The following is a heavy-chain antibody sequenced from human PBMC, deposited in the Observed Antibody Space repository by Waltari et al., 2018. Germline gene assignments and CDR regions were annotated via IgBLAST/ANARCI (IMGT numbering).Heavy chain of an antibody. CDR2: INHSGST. V-gene: IGHV4-34*01. CDR3: AREEVYCSGGSCYSLYGWFDT. Sequence: QEQLQQWGAGLLKPSETLSLTCAVYGGSFSGYYWSWIRQPPGKGLEWIGEINHSGSTNYNPSLKSRVTISVDTSKIQFSLKLSSVTAADTAVYYCAREEVYCSGGSCYSLYGWFDTWGQGTLVTVSS. CDR1: GGSFSGYY. J-gene: IGHJ5*02. D-gene: IGHD2-15*01.